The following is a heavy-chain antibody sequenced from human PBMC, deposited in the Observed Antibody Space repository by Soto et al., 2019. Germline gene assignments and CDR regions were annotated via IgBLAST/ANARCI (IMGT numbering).Heavy chain of an antibody. D-gene: IGHD6-19*01. J-gene: IGHJ4*02. Sequence: QVQLVESGGGVVQPGRSLRLSCAASGFTFSSYAMHWVRKAPGKGLEWVAVISYDGSNKYYADSVKGRFTISRDNSKNTLYLQMNSLRAEDTAVYYCARDKSPYSSGWPNRNFDYWGQGTLVTVSS. CDR3: ARDKSPYSSGWPNRNFDY. CDR1: GFTFSSYA. CDR2: ISYDGSNK. V-gene: IGHV3-30-3*01.